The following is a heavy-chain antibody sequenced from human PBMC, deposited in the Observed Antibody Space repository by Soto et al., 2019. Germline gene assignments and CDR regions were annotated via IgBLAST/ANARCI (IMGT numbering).Heavy chain of an antibody. V-gene: IGHV1-69*12. J-gene: IGHJ5*02. CDR1: GDTFSSYA. D-gene: IGHD2-8*01. CDR3: ARGREVYGQDAWFDP. Sequence: QVQLVQSGAEVKKPGSSVKVSCKASGDTFSSYAISWVRQAPGQGLEWMGGIIPIFGKANYEQKFQGRVTITADESTSKADMEMRSLRSADTAVYYCARGREVYGQDAWFDPWGQGTLVTVSS. CDR2: IIPIFGKA.